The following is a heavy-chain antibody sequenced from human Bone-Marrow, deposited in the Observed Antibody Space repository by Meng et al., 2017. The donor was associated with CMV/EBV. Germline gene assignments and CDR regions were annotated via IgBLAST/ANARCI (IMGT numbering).Heavy chain of an antibody. Sequence: LRLSCAASGFTFSSYGMHWVRQAPGKGLEWVAVISYDGSNKDYADSVKGRFTISRDYSKNTLYLQMNSLTAEDTAVYYCAKDRHYFDYWGQGTLVTVSS. CDR1: GFTFSSYG. J-gene: IGHJ4*02. CDR3: AKDRHYFDY. V-gene: IGHV3-30*18. CDR2: ISYDGSNK. D-gene: IGHD6-6*01.